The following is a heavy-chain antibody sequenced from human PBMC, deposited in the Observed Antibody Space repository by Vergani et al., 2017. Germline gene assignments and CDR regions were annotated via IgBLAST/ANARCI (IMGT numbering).Heavy chain of an antibody. CDR2: ISWNSGST. Sequence: EVQLLESGGGLVQPGGSLRLSCAASGFTFSSYAMSWVRQAPGKGLEWVSAISWNSGSTGYADSVKGRFTISRDNAKNSLYLQMKSLRAEDTALYYCAKDMDVCIVVVPAARHLNGMDVWGQGTTVTVSS. J-gene: IGHJ6*02. CDR3: AKDMDVCIVVVPAARHLNGMDV. D-gene: IGHD2-2*01. V-gene: IGHV3-9*01. CDR1: GFTFSSYA.